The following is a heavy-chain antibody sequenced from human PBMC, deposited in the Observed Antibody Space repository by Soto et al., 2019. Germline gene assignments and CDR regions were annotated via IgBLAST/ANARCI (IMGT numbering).Heavy chain of an antibody. CDR3: ARDEGGYDILTGYYKAHHFDQ. J-gene: IGHJ4*02. V-gene: IGHV1-18*04. CDR2: ISIYNGNT. D-gene: IGHD3-9*01. CDR1: GYTFDSYG. Sequence: ASVKVSCKASGYTFDSYGLSWVRQAPGQGLEWMGWISIYNGNTKYSEKFQDRVTLTRDTSTSIAYMELRSLRSDDTAMYYCARDEGGYDILTGYYKAHHFDQWGQGALVTVS.